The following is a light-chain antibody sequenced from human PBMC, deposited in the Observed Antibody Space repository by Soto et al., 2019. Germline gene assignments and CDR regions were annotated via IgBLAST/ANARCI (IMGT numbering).Light chain of an antibody. V-gene: IGKV3-11*01. CDR2: DAS. J-gene: IGKJ2*01. CDR3: QQRSNWPPYT. Sequence: EIVLTQSPATLSLSPGERATLSCRASQSVSSYLAWYQQKPGQAPRLLIYDASNRATGIPARLSGSGSGTDFTLTISSLEPEDFAVYYFQQRSNWPPYTFGQGTKLEIK. CDR1: QSVSSY.